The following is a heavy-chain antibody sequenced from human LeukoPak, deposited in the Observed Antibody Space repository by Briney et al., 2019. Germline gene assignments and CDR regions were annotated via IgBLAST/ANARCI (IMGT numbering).Heavy chain of an antibody. CDR3: ARGRRDGYNPRGYYFDY. Sequence: GGSLRLSCAASGFTVSSNYMSWVRQAPGKGLEWVSVIYSGGSTYYADSVKGRFTISRDNSKNTLYLQMNSLRAEDTAVYYCARGRRDGYNPRGYYFDYWAREPWSPSPQ. D-gene: IGHD5-24*01. V-gene: IGHV3-53*01. CDR1: GFTVSSNY. J-gene: IGHJ4*02. CDR2: IYSGGST.